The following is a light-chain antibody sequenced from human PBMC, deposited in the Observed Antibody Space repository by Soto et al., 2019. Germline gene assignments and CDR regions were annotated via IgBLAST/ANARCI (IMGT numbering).Light chain of an antibody. Sequence: DIQMTQSPSTLSASVGDRVTITCRASLNIGSWLAWYQQKPGKAPKLLIYKASSLESGVPARFSGSGSDTEFTLTITSLQPDDSATYYCQHYKSYSRTFGQGTKVEIK. CDR3: QHYKSYSRT. CDR1: LNIGSW. CDR2: KAS. V-gene: IGKV1-5*03. J-gene: IGKJ1*01.